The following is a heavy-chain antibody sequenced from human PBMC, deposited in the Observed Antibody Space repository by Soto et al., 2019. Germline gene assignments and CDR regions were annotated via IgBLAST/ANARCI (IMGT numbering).Heavy chain of an antibody. CDR2: IYYSGRT. V-gene: IGHV4-59*08. CDR3: ARPIDNGWVFKSDP. Sequence: SETLSLTCTVSGGSISNYYWSWIRQPPGKGLEWIGYIYYSGRTSYNPSLKSRVTISVDTSKNQFSLRLSSVTAADTAVYYCARPIDNGWVFKSDPWGKEPRFT. J-gene: IGHJ5*02. D-gene: IGHD2-8*01. CDR1: GGSISNYY.